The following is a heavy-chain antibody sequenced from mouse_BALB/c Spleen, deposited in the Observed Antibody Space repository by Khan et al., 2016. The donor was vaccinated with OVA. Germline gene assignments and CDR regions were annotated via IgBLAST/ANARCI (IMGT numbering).Heavy chain of an antibody. CDR3: AGSLYYNYEYAFDY. CDR1: GYSITNDYA. Sequence: VQLKESGPGLVKPSQSLSLTCTVTGYSITNDYAWNWIRQFPGNKLEWMGYISSTGSTSYNPSLKSRISITRDTSKNQFFLQLRSVTSEDTATYYCAGSLYYNYEYAFDYWGQGTSVTVSS. J-gene: IGHJ4*01. D-gene: IGHD2-4*01. CDR2: ISSTGST. V-gene: IGHV3-2*02.